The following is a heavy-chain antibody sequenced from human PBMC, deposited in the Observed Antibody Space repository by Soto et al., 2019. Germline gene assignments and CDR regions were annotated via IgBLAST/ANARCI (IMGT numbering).Heavy chain of an antibody. V-gene: IGHV3-33*01. D-gene: IGHD3-10*01. CDR3: ARGPPLLLWFGVDAFDI. J-gene: IGHJ3*02. CDR1: GFTFSSYG. Sequence: QVQLVESGGGVVQPGRSLRLSCAASGFTFSSYGMHWVRQAPGKGLEWVAVIWYDGSNKYYADSVKGRFTISRDNSKNTLYLQMTSLRAEDTAVYYCARGPPLLLWFGVDAFDIWGQGTMVTVSS. CDR2: IWYDGSNK.